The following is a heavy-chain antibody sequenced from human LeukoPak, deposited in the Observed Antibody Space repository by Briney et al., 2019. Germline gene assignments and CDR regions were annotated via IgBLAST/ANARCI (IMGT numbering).Heavy chain of an antibody. CDR2: ISYDGSNK. V-gene: IGHV3-30-3*01. D-gene: IGHD3-10*01. CDR3: ASFLYGSGRL. Sequence: PGRSLRLSCAASGFTFSSYAMHWVRQAPGKGLEWVAVISYDGSNKYYADSVKGRFTISRDNSKNTLYLQMNSLRAEDTAMYYCASFLYGSGRLGGQGTLVTVSS. J-gene: IGHJ4*02. CDR1: GFTFSSYA.